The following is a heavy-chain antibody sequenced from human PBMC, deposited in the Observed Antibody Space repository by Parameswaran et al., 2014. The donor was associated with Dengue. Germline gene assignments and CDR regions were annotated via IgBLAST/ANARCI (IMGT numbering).Heavy chain of an antibody. Sequence: VRQMPGKGLEWVSYISSSGSTIYYADSVKGRFTISRDNAKNSLYLQMNSLRAEDTAVYYCAREVGAAGSFDYWGQGTLVTVSS. CDR2: ISSSGSTI. V-gene: IGHV3-11*04. D-gene: IGHD2-15*01. CDR3: AREVGAAGSFDY. J-gene: IGHJ4*02.